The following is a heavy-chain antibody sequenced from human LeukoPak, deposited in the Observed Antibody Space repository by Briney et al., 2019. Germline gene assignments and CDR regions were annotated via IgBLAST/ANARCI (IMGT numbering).Heavy chain of an antibody. CDR2: ISGYNGNT. CDR1: GYTFTSYG. D-gene: IGHD2-2*01. CDR3: ARDGYCSSTSCDTMNWFDP. V-gene: IGHV1-18*01. J-gene: IGHJ5*02. Sequence: GASAKVSCKASGYTFTSYGISWVRQAPGQGLEWMGWISGYNGNTKDAQKFQGRVTMTTDTSTSTAYMELRSLRSDDTAVYYCARDGYCSSTSCDTMNWFDPWGQGTLVTVSS.